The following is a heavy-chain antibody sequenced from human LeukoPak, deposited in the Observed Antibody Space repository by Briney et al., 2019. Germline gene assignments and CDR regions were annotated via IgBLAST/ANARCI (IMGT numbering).Heavy chain of an antibody. CDR1: GFIFDDYA. D-gene: IGHD3-16*01. CDR2: ISWNSGSI. Sequence: PGRSLRLSCAASGFIFDDYAMHWVRQAPGKGLEWVSGISWNSGSIGYADSVKGRFTISRDNAENSLYLQMNSLRAEDTAVYYCVRESSVWVGPGIGRPLDVWGKGTAVTVSS. J-gene: IGHJ6*04. CDR3: VRESSVWVGPGIGRPLDV. V-gene: IGHV3-9*01.